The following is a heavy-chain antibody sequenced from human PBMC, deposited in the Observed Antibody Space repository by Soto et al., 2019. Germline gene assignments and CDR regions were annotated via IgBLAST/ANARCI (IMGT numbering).Heavy chain of an antibody. J-gene: IGHJ6*02. Sequence: GGSLRLSCAASGFTFSSYWMHWVRQAPGKGLVWVSRINSDGSSTSYADSVKGRFTISRDNAKNTLYLQMNSLRAEDTAVYYCARDSLRVDCSGGSCYVYYYYGIDVWGQGTTVTVSS. V-gene: IGHV3-74*01. CDR2: INSDGSST. D-gene: IGHD2-15*01. CDR3: ARDSLRVDCSGGSCYVYYYYGIDV. CDR1: GFTFSSYW.